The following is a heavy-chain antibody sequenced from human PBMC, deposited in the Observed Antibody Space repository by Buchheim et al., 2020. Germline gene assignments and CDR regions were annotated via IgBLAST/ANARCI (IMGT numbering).Heavy chain of an antibody. Sequence: QVQLVQSGAEVKKPGASVKVSCKASGYTFTGYYMHWVRQAPGQGLEWMGWINPNSGGTNYAQKFQGRVTMTRDTSIRTAYMELSRLRSDDTAVYYCARVGMDSLGYCSSTSCFYYYYGMDVWGQGTT. CDR2: INPNSGGT. V-gene: IGHV1-2*02. J-gene: IGHJ6*02. D-gene: IGHD2-2*01. CDR3: ARVGMDSLGYCSSTSCFYYYYGMDV. CDR1: GYTFTGYY.